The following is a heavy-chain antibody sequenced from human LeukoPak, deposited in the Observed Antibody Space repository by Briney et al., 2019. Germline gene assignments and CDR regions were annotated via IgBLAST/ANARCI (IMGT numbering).Heavy chain of an antibody. CDR2: IDPSDSYT. CDR1: GYSFTSYW. Sequence: GESLKISCKGSGYSFTSYWISWVRQMPGKGLEWMGRIDPSDSYTNYSPSFQGHVTISADKSISTAYLQWSSLKASDTAMYYCAIQCYDILTGYYMPPEFDYWGQGTLVTVSS. J-gene: IGHJ4*02. CDR3: AIQCYDILTGYYMPPEFDY. V-gene: IGHV5-10-1*01. D-gene: IGHD3-9*01.